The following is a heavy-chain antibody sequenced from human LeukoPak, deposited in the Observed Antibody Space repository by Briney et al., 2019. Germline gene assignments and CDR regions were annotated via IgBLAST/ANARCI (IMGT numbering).Heavy chain of an antibody. Sequence: ASVKVSCKASGYTFTGYYMHWVRQAPGQGLEWMGWINPNSGGTNYAQKFQGRVTMTTDTSTSTAYMELRSLRSDDTAVYYCARAYDYGDYASWFDPWGQGTLVTVSS. CDR3: ARAYDYGDYASWFDP. D-gene: IGHD4-17*01. CDR1: GYTFTGYY. V-gene: IGHV1-2*02. CDR2: INPNSGGT. J-gene: IGHJ5*02.